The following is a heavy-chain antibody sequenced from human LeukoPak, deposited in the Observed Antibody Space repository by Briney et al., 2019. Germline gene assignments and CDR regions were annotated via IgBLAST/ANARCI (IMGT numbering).Heavy chain of an antibody. CDR3: ARGDAFDI. Sequence: GGSLRLSCAASGFTFSSYGMHWVRQAPGKGLEWVAAIWYDGSNKYYADSVKGRFTISRDNSKNTLYLQMNSLRAEDTAVYYCARGDAFDIWGQGTMVTVSS. CDR1: GFTFSSYG. V-gene: IGHV3-33*01. J-gene: IGHJ3*02. CDR2: IWYDGSNK.